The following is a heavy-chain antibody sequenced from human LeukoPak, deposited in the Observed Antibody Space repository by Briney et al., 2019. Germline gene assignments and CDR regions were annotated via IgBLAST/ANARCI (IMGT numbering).Heavy chain of an antibody. J-gene: IGHJ4*02. CDR3: ARGHTVNYYDSSGYYYPL. CDR1: GYTFTGYY. V-gene: IGHV1-2*02. D-gene: IGHD3-22*01. CDR2: INPNSGGT. Sequence: ASVKVSCKASGYTFTGYYMHWVRQAPGQGLEWMGWINPNSGGTNYAQKSQGRVTMTRDTSISAAYMELSRLRSDDTAVYYCARGHTVNYYDSSGYYYPLWGQGTLVTVSS.